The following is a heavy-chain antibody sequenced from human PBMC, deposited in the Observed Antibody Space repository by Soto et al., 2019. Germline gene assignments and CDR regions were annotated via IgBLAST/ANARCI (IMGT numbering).Heavy chain of an antibody. CDR1: GYTFTSYD. V-gene: IGHV1-8*01. Sequence: GASVKVSCKAPGYTFTSYDINWVRQATGQGLEWMGWMNPNSGNTGYAQKFQGRVTMTRNTSISTAYMELSSLRSEDTAVYYCARGLGGVIVPDYYYYMDVWGKGTTVTVSS. CDR3: ARGLGGVIVPDYYYYMDV. CDR2: MNPNSGNT. D-gene: IGHD3-16*02. J-gene: IGHJ6*03.